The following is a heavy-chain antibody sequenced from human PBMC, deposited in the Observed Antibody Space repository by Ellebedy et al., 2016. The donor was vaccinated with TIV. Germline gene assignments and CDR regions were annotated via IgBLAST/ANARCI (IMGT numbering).Heavy chain of an antibody. V-gene: IGHV3-23*01. CDR3: AKDKRPHYGGNSEVFGY. Sequence: GGSLRLXXAASGFIFSSYAMSWVRQAPGKGLEWVSAISGSGVSTYYADSVKGRFTISRDNSKNTLYLHMNSLRAEDTAVYYCAKDKRPHYGGNSEVFGYWGQGTLVTVSS. J-gene: IGHJ4*02. CDR2: ISGSGVST. D-gene: IGHD4-23*01. CDR1: GFIFSSYA.